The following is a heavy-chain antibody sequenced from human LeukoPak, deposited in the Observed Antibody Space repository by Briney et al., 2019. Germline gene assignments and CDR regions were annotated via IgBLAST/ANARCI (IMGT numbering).Heavy chain of an antibody. J-gene: IGHJ4*02. V-gene: IGHV4-34*01. CDR3: AKEGMIRGVIDY. Sequence: SETLSLTCAVYGGSFSGYYWSWIRQPPGKGLEWIGEINHSGSTNYNPSLKSRVTISVDTSTNQFSLELNSVTAADTAVYYCAKEGMIRGVIDYWGQGALVTVSS. D-gene: IGHD3-10*01. CDR1: GGSFSGYY. CDR2: INHSGST.